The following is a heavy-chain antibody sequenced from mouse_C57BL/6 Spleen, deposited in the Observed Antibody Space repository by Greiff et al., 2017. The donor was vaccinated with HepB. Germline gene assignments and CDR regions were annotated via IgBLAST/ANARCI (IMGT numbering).Heavy chain of an antibody. CDR3: TTPGLDYAMDY. Sequence: EVKLQQSGAELVRPGASVKLSCTASGFNIKDDYMHWVKQRPEQGLEWIGWIDPENGDTEYASKFQGKATITADTSSNTAYLQLSSLTSEDTAVYYCTTPGLDYAMDYWGQGTSVTVSS. CDR1: GFNIKDDY. J-gene: IGHJ4*01. CDR2: IDPENGDT. D-gene: IGHD3-3*01. V-gene: IGHV14-4*01.